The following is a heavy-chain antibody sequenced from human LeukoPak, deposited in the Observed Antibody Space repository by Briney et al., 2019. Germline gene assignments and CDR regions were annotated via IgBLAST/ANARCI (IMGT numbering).Heavy chain of an antibody. D-gene: IGHD1-20*01. CDR3: TKDLTGKHDY. CDR1: GFTFSSYW. J-gene: IGHJ4*02. Sequence: GGSLRLSCAASGFTFSSYWMHWVRQAPGKGLVWVSRINEDGRITSYADSVKGRFTISRGNAKNTLYLQMNSLRAEDTALYYCTKDLTGKHDYWGQGTLVTVSS. CDR2: INEDGRIT. V-gene: IGHV3-74*01.